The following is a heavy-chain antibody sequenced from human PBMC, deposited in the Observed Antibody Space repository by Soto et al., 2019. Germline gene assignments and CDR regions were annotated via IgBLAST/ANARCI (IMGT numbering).Heavy chain of an antibody. D-gene: IGHD3-22*01. V-gene: IGHV1-69*01. CDR1: GGTFSSYA. CDR3: ARDLALYYYVSSASTGAFDI. CDR2: IIPIFGTA. J-gene: IGHJ3*02. Sequence: QVQLVQSGAEVKKPGSSVKVSCKASGGTFSSYAISWVRQAPGQGLEWMGGIIPIFGTANYAQKFQGRVTITADESTSTAYMELSSLRSEDTAVYYCARDLALYYYVSSASTGAFDIWGQGTMVTVSS.